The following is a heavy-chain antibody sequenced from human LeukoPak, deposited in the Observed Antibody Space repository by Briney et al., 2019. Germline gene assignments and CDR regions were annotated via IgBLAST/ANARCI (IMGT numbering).Heavy chain of an antibody. CDR2: IDSDGRST. Sequence: GGSLRLSCAASGFTISSYWMHWVRQAPGQGLVWVSRIDSDGRSTTYADSVKGRFTISRDNAKNTLYLQMNSQRAEDTAVYYCAGSAASNWFDPWGQGTLVTVSS. J-gene: IGHJ5*02. D-gene: IGHD2-2*01. V-gene: IGHV3-74*01. CDR3: AGSAASNWFDP. CDR1: GFTISSYW.